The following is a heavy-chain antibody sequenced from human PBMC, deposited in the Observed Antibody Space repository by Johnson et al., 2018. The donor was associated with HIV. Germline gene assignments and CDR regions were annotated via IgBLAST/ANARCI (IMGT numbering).Heavy chain of an antibody. D-gene: IGHD6-19*01. Sequence: VQLMESGGGLVQPGGSLRLSCAASGFTVSSNYMTWVRQAPGKGLEWVSAISGSGGSTGYADSVKGRFTISRDNSKNTLYLQMNSLRAEDTAVYYCARGIAVSNWVDIWGQGTMVTVSS. J-gene: IGHJ3*02. V-gene: IGHV3-66*02. CDR2: SGSGGST. CDR1: GFTVSSNY. CDR3: ARGIAVSNWVDI.